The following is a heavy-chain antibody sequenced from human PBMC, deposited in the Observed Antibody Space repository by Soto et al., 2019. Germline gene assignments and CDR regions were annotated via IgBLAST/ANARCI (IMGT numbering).Heavy chain of an antibody. CDR3: ARGRGYSGYDGQFDY. Sequence: SVKVSCKASGGTFSSYTISWVRQAPGQGLEWMGRIIPILGIANYAQKFQGRVTITADKSTSTAYMELSSLRSEDTAVYYCARGRGYSGYDGQFDYWGQGTLVTVSS. J-gene: IGHJ4*02. CDR2: IIPILGIA. D-gene: IGHD5-12*01. V-gene: IGHV1-69*02. CDR1: GGTFSSYT.